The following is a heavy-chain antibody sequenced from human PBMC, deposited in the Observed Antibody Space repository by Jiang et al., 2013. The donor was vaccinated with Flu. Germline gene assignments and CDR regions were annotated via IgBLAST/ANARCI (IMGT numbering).Heavy chain of an antibody. D-gene: IGHD5-12*01. CDR3: ARGYVRKIDY. CDR2: ISYDGSNK. Sequence: SGGGVVQPGRSLRLSCAASGFTFSSYAMHWVRQAPGKGLEWVAVISYDGSNKYYADSVKGRFTISRDNVKNSLYLQMDSLRDEDTAVYYCARGYVRKIDYWGQGTLVTVSS. CDR1: GFTFSSYA. V-gene: IGHV3-30-3*01. J-gene: IGHJ4*02.